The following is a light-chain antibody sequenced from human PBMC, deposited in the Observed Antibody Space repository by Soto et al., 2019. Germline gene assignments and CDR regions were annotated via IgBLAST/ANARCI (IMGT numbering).Light chain of an antibody. V-gene: IGKV3-20*01. Sequence: EIVLTQSPGTLSLSPGERATLSCRASQSVSSSYLAWYPQKPGQAPRLLIYGASSRATGIPDRFSGSGSGTDFTLTISRLEPDDFAVYYGQQYGLLTFGGGTKVEIK. CDR3: QQYGLLT. CDR1: QSVSSSY. J-gene: IGKJ4*01. CDR2: GAS.